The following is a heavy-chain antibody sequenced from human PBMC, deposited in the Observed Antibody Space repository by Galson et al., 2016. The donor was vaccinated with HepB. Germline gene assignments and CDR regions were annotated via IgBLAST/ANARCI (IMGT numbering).Heavy chain of an antibody. V-gene: IGHV3-33*01. CDR3: AREGMTTVAMLDY. D-gene: IGHD4-23*01. Sequence: SLRLSCAASGFIFSSYGMHWVRQAPGKGLEWVAVIWNDGSNQYYVDSAKGRFTISRDNSKNTLYLQMNSLRAEDTAVYYCAREGMTTVAMLDYWGQGTPVTVAS. CDR2: IWNDGSNQ. CDR1: GFIFSSYG. J-gene: IGHJ4*02.